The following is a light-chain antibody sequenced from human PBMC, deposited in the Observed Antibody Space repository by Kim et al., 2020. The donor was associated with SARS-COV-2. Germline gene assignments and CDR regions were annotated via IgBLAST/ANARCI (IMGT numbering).Light chain of an antibody. Sequence: DIQMTQSPSSLSASVGDRVTITCRASQSISSYLNWYQQKPGKAPKLLIYAASSLQSGVPSRFSGSGSGTDFTLTISSLQPEDFATYYCRQGYSTTHTFCQGTRLEIK. CDR1: QSISSY. CDR2: AAS. J-gene: IGKJ5*01. CDR3: RQGYSTTHT. V-gene: IGKV1-39*01.